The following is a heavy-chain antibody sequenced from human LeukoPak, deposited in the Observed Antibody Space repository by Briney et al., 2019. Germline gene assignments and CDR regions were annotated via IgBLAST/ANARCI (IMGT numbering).Heavy chain of an antibody. J-gene: IGHJ5*02. CDR3: ARLRDPYCSGGSCTSPWFDP. CDR2: INHSGST. CDR1: GGSFSGYY. Sequence: SETLSLTCAVYGGSFSGYYWSWIRQPPGKGLEWIGEINHSGSTNYNPSLKSRVTISVDTSKNQFSLKLSSVTAADTTVYYCARLRDPYCSGGSCTSPWFDPWGQGTLVTVSS. V-gene: IGHV4-34*01. D-gene: IGHD2-15*01.